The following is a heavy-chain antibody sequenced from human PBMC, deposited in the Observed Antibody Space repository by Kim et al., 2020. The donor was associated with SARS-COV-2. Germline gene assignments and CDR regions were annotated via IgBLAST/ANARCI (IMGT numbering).Heavy chain of an antibody. J-gene: IGHJ4*02. CDR1: GYTFTSYY. V-gene: IGHV1-46*01. Sequence: ASVKVSCKASGYTFTSYYMHWVRQAPGQGLEWMGINNPSGGSTSYAQKFQGRVTMTRDTSTSTVYMELSSLRSEDTAVYYCARGIVVVPAAMVRSTSTHFDYWGQGTLVTVSS. D-gene: IGHD2-2*01. CDR2: NNPSGGST. CDR3: ARGIVVVPAAMVRSTSTHFDY.